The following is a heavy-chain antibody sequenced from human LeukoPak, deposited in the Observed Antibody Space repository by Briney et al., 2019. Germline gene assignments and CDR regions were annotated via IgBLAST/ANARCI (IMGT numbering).Heavy chain of an antibody. J-gene: IGHJ4*02. CDR3: ASVDDWNDGLEY. Sequence: VASVRVSCKASGYTFTSNYMHWVPHAPGQGLEWMGVINPSGVSTTYAQTFQGRVTVTRETTRSTLELSTLRSEDTGVYCCASVDDWNDGLEYWGEGALVTVSP. V-gene: IGHV1-46*01. CDR1: GYTFTSNY. D-gene: IGHD1-1*01. CDR2: INPSGVST.